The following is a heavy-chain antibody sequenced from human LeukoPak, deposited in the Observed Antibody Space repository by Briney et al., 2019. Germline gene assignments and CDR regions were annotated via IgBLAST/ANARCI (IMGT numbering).Heavy chain of an antibody. CDR1: GGSISSDY. J-gene: IGHJ4*02. Sequence: SETLPLTCTVSGGSISSDYWSWIRQPPGKGLEWIGHIYYSGSTNYNPSLKRRVTISADTSKNQFSLKLSSVTAADTAVYYCAREYKTDFWSGYDYWGQGTLVTVSS. CDR2: IYYSGST. V-gene: IGHV4-59*12. CDR3: AREYKTDFWSGYDY. D-gene: IGHD3-3*01.